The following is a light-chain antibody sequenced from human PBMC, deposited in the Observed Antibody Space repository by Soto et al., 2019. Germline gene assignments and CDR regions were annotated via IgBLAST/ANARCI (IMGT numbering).Light chain of an antibody. CDR3: QQRASWPYT. J-gene: IGKJ2*01. V-gene: IGKV3-11*01. CDR2: DAS. Sequence: EIVLTQSPDTLSLSPGEGATLSCRASHDVSVSLVWYRQRPGQSPRLLIHDASNRATGISARFSGSGSGTDFTLTTGSLEPEEPALYYCQQRASWPYTSGQGTKVEIK. CDR1: HDVSVS.